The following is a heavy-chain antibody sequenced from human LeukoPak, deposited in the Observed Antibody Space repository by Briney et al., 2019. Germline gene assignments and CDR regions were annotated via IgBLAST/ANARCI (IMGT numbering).Heavy chain of an antibody. CDR2: IYHNGST. CDR3: AREFGSSSWFGNWFDP. J-gene: IGHJ5*02. D-gene: IGHD6-13*01. V-gene: IGHV4-39*07. Sequence: SETLSLTCTVFGDSIRSSAYYWGWIRQPPGKGLEWIGTIYHNGSTYYNPSLKSRVTISSDTSKNRFSLILRSVTAADTAVYFCAREFGSSSWFGNWFDPWGQGTLVTVTS. CDR1: GDSIRSSAYY.